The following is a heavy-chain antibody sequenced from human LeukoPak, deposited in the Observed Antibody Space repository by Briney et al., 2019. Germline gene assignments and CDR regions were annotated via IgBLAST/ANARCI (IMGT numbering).Heavy chain of an antibody. CDR3: AKDLRGNPLDYFDY. CDR1: GFTFGSYA. D-gene: IGHD3-16*01. CDR2: ISGSGGST. J-gene: IGHJ4*02. Sequence: GGSLRLSCAVSGFTFGSYAMSWVRQAPGKGLEWVSAISGSGGSTYYADSVKGRFTISRDNSKNTLYLQMNSLRAEDTAVYYCAKDLRGNPLDYFDYWGQGTLVTVSS. V-gene: IGHV3-23*01.